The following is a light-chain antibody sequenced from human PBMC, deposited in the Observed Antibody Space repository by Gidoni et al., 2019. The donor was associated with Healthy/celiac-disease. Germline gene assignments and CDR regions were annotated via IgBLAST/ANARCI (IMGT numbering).Light chain of an antibody. CDR3: QQYYSTPQT. Sequence: DIVMTQSPYSLPVSLGERATINCKPSQSVLYSSNNKNYLAWYQQKPGHPPKLLIYWASTRESGVPDRFSGSGSGTDFTLTISSLQAEDVAVYYCQQYYSTPQTFGQGTKVEIK. CDR2: WAS. J-gene: IGKJ1*01. V-gene: IGKV4-1*01. CDR1: QSVLYSSNNKNY.